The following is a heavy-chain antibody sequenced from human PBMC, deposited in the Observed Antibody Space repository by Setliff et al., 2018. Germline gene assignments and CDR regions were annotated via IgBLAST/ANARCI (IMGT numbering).Heavy chain of an antibody. V-gene: IGHV2-70*04. Sequence: PSQTLSLTCTFSGFSLSTSGMRVSWICQPPGKALEWLARIDWDDDKFYSTSLKTRLTISKDTSKNQVVLTMTNMDPVDTATYYCARISPGSDDSNYFDYWGQGTLVTVSS. CDR3: ARISPGSDDSNYFDY. CDR2: IDWDDDK. CDR1: GFSLSTSGMR. J-gene: IGHJ4*02. D-gene: IGHD3-22*01.